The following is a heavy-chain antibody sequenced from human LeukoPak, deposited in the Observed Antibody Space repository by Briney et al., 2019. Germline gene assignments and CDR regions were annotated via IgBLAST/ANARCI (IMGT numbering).Heavy chain of an antibody. Sequence: PSETLSLTCTVSGGSISSSSYYWGWIRQPPGKGLEWIGSIYYSGSTYYNPSLKSRVAISVDTSKNQFSLKLSSVTAADTAVYYCARQDGEIAVGATELFDYWGQGTLVTVSS. CDR1: GGSISSSSYY. J-gene: IGHJ4*02. CDR3: ARQDGEIAVGATELFDY. CDR2: IYYSGST. V-gene: IGHV4-39*01. D-gene: IGHD6-19*01.